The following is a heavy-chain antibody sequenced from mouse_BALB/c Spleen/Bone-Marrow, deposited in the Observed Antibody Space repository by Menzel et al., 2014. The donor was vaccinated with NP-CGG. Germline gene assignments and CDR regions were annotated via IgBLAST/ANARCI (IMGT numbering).Heavy chain of an antibody. CDR3: ARELGRGYYFDY. V-gene: IGHV1-18*01. J-gene: IGHJ2*01. D-gene: IGHD4-1*01. Sequence: EVKLVESGPELVKPGASVKISCKTSGYTFTEYTMHWVKQSHGKSLEWIGGINPNNGGTSCNQKFKGKATLTVDKSSSTAYMELRSLTSEDSAVYYCARELGRGYYFDYWGQGTTLTVSS. CDR1: GYTFTEYT. CDR2: INPNNGGT.